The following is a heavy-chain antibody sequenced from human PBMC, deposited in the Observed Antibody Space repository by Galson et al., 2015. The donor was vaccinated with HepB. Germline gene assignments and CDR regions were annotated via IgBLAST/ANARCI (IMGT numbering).Heavy chain of an antibody. CDR1: GYTYTAHY. CDR3: ARKFRALENYYYYMDV. CDR2: ITPNSGYT. Sequence: SVKVSCKASGYTYTAHYINWARQAPRQGLERMGWITPNSGYTNYAPNFQGRVTMTRETSISTAYMELSRLTSDDTAIYYCARKFRALENYYYYMDVWGEGTTVTVSS. J-gene: IGHJ6*03. D-gene: IGHD3-10*01. V-gene: IGHV1-2*02.